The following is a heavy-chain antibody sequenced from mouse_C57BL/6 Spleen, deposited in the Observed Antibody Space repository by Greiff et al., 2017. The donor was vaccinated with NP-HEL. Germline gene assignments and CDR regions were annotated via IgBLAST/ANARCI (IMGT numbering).Heavy chain of an antibody. CDR2: IHPNSGST. J-gene: IGHJ3*01. Sequence: QVQLQQPGAELVKPGASVKLSCKASGYTFTSYWMHWVKQRPGQGLEWIGMIHPNSGSTNYNERLKSKSTLTVDKSSSTAYMQLSSLTSEDSAVYYCARGGYEGSRFDWFAYWGKGTLVTVS. CDR3: ARGGYEGSRFDWFAY. D-gene: IGHD1-1*01. V-gene: IGHV1-64*01. CDR1: GYTFTSYW.